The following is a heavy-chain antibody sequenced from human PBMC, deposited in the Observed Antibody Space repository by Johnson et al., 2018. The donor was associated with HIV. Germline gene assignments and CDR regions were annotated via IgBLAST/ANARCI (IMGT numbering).Heavy chain of an antibody. CDR2: VAYDGSKK. J-gene: IGHJ3*02. CDR3: ARGIKYWSSNSCPDAHSWSYAFDI. D-gene: IGHD2-2*01. V-gene: IGHV3-30*03. Sequence: QVQLVESGGGVVQPGKSLRLSCAASGFTFSNYAIHWVRQAPGKGLEWVAIVAYDGSKKCYADSMKGRFTIFSDNSKNTLYLQMNSLRAGDTAGYYCARGIKYWSSNSCPDAHSWSYAFDIWGQGTMVTVSS. CDR1: GFTFSNYA.